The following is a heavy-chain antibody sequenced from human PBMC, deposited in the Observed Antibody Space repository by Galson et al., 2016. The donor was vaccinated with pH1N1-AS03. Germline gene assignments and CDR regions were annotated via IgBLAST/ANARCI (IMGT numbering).Heavy chain of an antibody. CDR2: ISSDSTTI. D-gene: IGHD2/OR15-2a*01. J-gene: IGHJ3*02. V-gene: IGHV3-48*04. CDR3: AGTSWAYFGSAFDI. Sequence: SLRLSCAASGFTFNHYSMNWVRQAPGKGLEWVSYISSDSTTIYYADSVKGRFTISRDNAKNSLYLQMNSLTAEDTAIYYCAGTSWAYFGSAFDIWGQGTMVTVSS. CDR1: GFTFNHYS.